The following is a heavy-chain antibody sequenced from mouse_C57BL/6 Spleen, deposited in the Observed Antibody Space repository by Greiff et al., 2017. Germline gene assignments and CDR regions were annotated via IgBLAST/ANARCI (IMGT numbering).Heavy chain of an antibody. V-gene: IGHV1-54*01. CDR2: INPGSGGT. CDR3: ARGDAPYAMDY. Sequence: VKLLESGAELVRPGTSVKVSCKASGYAFTNYLIEWVKQRPGQGLEWIGVINPGSGGTNYNEKFKGKATLTADKSSSTAYMQLSSLTSEDSAVYFCARGDAPYAMDYWGQGTSVTVSS. CDR1: GYAFTNYL. J-gene: IGHJ4*01.